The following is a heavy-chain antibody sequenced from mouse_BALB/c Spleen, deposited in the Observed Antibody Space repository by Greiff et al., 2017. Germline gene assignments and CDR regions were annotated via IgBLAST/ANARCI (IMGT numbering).Heavy chain of an antibody. Sequence: VQLQQSGAELMKPGASVKISCKATGYTFSSYWIEWVKQRPGHGLEWIGEILPGSGSTNYNEKFKGKATFTADTSSNTAYMQLSSLTSEDSAVYYCAPDGAWFAYWGQGTLVTVSA. CDR3: APDGAWFAY. CDR2: ILPGSGST. J-gene: IGHJ3*01. D-gene: IGHD2-3*01. V-gene: IGHV1-9*01. CDR1: GYTFSSYW.